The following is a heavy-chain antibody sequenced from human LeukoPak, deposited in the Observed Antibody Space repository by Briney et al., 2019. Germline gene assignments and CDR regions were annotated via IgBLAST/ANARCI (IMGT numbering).Heavy chain of an antibody. CDR3: ARDGSPFTMVRGVRTYYFDY. CDR2: ISSSSSTI. Sequence: PGGSLRLSCAASGFIFNYYSMNWVRQAPGKGLEWVSYISSSSSTIYYADSVKGRFTISRDNAKNSLYLQMNSLRDEDTAVYYCARDGSPFTMVRGVRTYYFDYWGQGTLVTVSS. V-gene: IGHV3-48*02. CDR1: GFIFNYYS. D-gene: IGHD3-10*01. J-gene: IGHJ4*02.